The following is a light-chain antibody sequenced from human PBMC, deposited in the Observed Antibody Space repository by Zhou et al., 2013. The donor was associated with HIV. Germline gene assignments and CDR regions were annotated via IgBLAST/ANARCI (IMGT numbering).Light chain of an antibody. Sequence: DIQMTQSPSSLSASVGDRVTITCRASQSISSYLNWYQQKPGKAPKLLIYAASSLQSGVPSRFSGSGSGTDFTLTISSLQPEDFATYYCQQSYSVPVTFGGGTKV. CDR2: AAS. V-gene: IGKV1-39*01. CDR1: QSISSY. J-gene: IGKJ4*01. CDR3: QQSYSVPVT.